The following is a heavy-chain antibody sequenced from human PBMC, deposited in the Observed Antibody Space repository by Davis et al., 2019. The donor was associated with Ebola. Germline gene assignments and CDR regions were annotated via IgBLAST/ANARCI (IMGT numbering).Heavy chain of an antibody. J-gene: IGHJ6*02. D-gene: IGHD3-3*01. CDR3: ARGRVDFWSGYTYYYYYGMDV. CDR1: GGSFSGYY. Sequence: GSLRLSCAVYGGSFSGYYWSWIRQPPGKGLEWSGEINHSGSTNYNPSLKSRVTISVDTSKNQFSLKLSSVTAADTAVYYCARGRVDFWSGYTYYYYYGMDVWGQGTTVTVSS. CDR2: INHSGST. V-gene: IGHV4-34*01.